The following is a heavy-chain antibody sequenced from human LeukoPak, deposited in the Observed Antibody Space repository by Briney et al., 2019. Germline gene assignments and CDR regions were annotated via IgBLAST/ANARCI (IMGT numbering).Heavy chain of an antibody. V-gene: IGHV4-61*02. CDR3: PSVWNYYYMDV. J-gene: IGHJ6*03. Sequence: SQTLSLTCTVSGGSISSGSYYWSWIRQPAGKGLEWIGRIYTSGSTNYNPSLKSRVTISVDTSKNQFSLKLSSVTAADTAVYYCPSVWNYYYMDVWGKGTTVTVSS. CDR1: GGSISSGSYY. CDR2: IYTSGST. D-gene: IGHD2-21*01.